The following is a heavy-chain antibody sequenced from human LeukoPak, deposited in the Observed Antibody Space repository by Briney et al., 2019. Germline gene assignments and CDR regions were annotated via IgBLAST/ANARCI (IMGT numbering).Heavy chain of an antibody. CDR3: ARVVAAAGTDY. Sequence: SETLSLTCAVYGGSFSGYYWSWIRQPPGKGLEWIGEINHSGSTNYNPSLKSRVTISVDTSKNQFSLKLSSVTAADTAVYYCARVVAAAGTDYWGQGTLVTVSS. CDR2: INHSGST. V-gene: IGHV4-34*01. J-gene: IGHJ4*02. CDR1: GGSFSGYY. D-gene: IGHD6-13*01.